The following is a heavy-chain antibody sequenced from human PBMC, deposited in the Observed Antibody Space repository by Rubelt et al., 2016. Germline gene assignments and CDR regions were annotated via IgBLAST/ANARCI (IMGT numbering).Heavy chain of an antibody. CDR2: ISAYNGNT. J-gene: IGHJ3*02. Sequence: QVQLVQSGAEVKKPGASVKVSCKASGYTFTSYGISWVRQAPGQGLEWMGWISAYNGNTNYAQQLQGRVTMATDTSTSTAYMELRSLRSDDTAVYYCARDRTWLVPGLDAFDIWGQGTMVTVSS. CDR1: GYTFTSYG. D-gene: IGHD6-19*01. CDR3: ARDRTWLVPGLDAFDI. V-gene: IGHV1-18*01.